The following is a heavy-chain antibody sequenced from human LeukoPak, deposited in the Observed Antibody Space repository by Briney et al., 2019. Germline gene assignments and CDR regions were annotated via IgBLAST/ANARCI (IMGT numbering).Heavy chain of an antibody. CDR1: GGTFSSYA. Sequence: SVKVSCKASGGTFSSYAISWVRQAPGQGLEWMGGIIPIFGTANYAQKFQGRVTITTDESTSTAYMELSSLRSEDTAVYYCARVGGPYCSSTSCYRFDYWGQGTLVTVSS. CDR2: IIPIFGTA. J-gene: IGHJ4*02. V-gene: IGHV1-69*05. D-gene: IGHD2-2*01. CDR3: ARVGGPYCSSTSCYRFDY.